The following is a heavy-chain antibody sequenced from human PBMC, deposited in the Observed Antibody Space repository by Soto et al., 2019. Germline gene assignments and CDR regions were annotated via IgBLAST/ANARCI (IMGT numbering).Heavy chain of an antibody. CDR3: ARDSSPEGLWLLPPNDDYYGMDV. CDR2: IIPIFGTA. V-gene: IGHV1-69*01. D-gene: IGHD5-18*01. CDR1: GGTFSSYA. Sequence: QVQLVQSGAEVKKPGSSVKVSCKASGGTFSSYAISWVRQAPGQGLEWMGGIIPIFGTANYAQKFQGRVTITADESTSTAYMELSSLRSEDTAVYYCARDSSPEGLWLLPPNDDYYGMDVWGQGTTVTVSS. J-gene: IGHJ6*02.